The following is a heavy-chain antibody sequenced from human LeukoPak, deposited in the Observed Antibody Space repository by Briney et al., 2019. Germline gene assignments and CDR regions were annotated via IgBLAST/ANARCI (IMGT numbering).Heavy chain of an antibody. Sequence: SVKVSCKASGGTFSSYAISWVRQAPGQGLEWMGGIIPIFGTANYAQKFQGRVTITADESTSTAYMELSSLRSEDTAVYYCARDEYGGNPPGYWGQGTLVTVSS. D-gene: IGHD4-23*01. J-gene: IGHJ4*02. CDR3: ARDEYGGNPPGY. CDR2: IIPIFGTA. V-gene: IGHV1-69*13. CDR1: GGTFSSYA.